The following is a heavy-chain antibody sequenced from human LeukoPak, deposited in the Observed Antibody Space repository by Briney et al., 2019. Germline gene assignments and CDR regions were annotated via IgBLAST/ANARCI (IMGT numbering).Heavy chain of an antibody. D-gene: IGHD6-13*01. CDR1: GFTFSSYG. J-gene: IGHJ6*03. CDR3: AKGAGSWLYYYYYYMDV. CDR2: IRYDGSNK. Sequence: GGSLRLSCAASGFTFSSYGMHWVRQAPGKGLEWVAVIRYDGSNKYYADSVKGRFTISRDNSKNTLYLQMNSLRAEDTAVYYCAKGAGSWLYYYYYYMDVWGKGTTVPVSS. V-gene: IGHV3-30*02.